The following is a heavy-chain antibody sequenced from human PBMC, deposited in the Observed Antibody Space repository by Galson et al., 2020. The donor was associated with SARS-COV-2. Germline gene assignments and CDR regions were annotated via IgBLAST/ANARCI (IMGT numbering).Heavy chain of an antibody. J-gene: IGHJ4*02. D-gene: IGHD1-26*01. V-gene: IGHV4-38-2*02. Sequence: SETLSLTCTVSGYSISSGYYWGWIRRPPGKGLEWIGSIYHGGSTYYNPSLKSRVTISVDTSKNQFSLKLSSVTAADTAVFYCARGASGGYGVFDYWGQGTLVTVSS. CDR2: IYHGGST. CDR1: GYSISSGYY. CDR3: ARGASGGYGVFDY.